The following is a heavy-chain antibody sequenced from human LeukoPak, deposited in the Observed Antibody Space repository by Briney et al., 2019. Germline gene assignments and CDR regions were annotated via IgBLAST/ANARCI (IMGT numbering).Heavy chain of an antibody. CDR3: ARESRSSGSDF. CDR2: IYYSGSS. V-gene: IGHV4-31*03. Sequence: PSETLSLTCTVSGGSISSGGYYWSWIRQHPGKGLEWIGYIYYSGSSYYNPSLKSRVTISVDTSKNQFSLKLSSVTAADTAVYYCARESRSSGSDFWGQGTLVTVSS. CDR1: GGSISSGGYY. J-gene: IGHJ4*02. D-gene: IGHD3-22*01.